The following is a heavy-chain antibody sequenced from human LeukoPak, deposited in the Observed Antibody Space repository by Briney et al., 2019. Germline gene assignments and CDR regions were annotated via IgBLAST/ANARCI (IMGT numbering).Heavy chain of an antibody. Sequence: ASVKVSCKASVGTFSSYAICWVRQAPGQGLEWMGRIISILGIANYAQKFQGSVTITADKSTSTAYMELSSLRSQDTAVYYCARDDPHLVRRYYYGMDVWGQGTTVTVSS. V-gene: IGHV1-69*04. CDR2: IISILGIA. CDR3: ARDDPHLVRRYYYGMDV. D-gene: IGHD2-2*01. J-gene: IGHJ6*02. CDR1: VGTFSSYA.